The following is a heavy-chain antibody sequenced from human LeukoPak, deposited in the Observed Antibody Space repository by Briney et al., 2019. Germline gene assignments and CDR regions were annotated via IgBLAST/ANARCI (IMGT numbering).Heavy chain of an antibody. CDR2: INQDGSEE. CDR1: GFTFSTYS. Sequence: GGSLRLSCAASGFTFSTYSMSWVRQAPGKGLEWVAHINQDGSEEHYMDSVKARFIISRDNAKNSLSLQMDSLRAEDTAVYYCVRDGGVSGYDLLDYWGQGTLVIVSS. CDR3: VRDGGVSGYDLLDY. J-gene: IGHJ4*02. V-gene: IGHV3-7*01. D-gene: IGHD5-12*01.